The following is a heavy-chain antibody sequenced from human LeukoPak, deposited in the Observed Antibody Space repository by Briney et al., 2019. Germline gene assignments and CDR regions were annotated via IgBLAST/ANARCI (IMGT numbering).Heavy chain of an antibody. V-gene: IGHV3-66*01. CDR3: ARVRSGEYFDY. Sequence: GSLRLSCAASGFTFSSYSMNWVRQAPGKGLEWVSVIYTGGSTYYADSVKGRFTISRDNSKNTLYLQMNSLRAEDTAVYYCARVRSGEYFDYWGQGTLVTVSS. CDR2: IYTGGST. J-gene: IGHJ4*02. D-gene: IGHD6-25*01. CDR1: GFTFSSYS.